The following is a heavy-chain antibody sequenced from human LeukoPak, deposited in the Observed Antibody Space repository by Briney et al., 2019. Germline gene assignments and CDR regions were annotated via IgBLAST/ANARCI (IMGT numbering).Heavy chain of an antibody. Sequence: GGSLRLSCAASGFTFSSFALHWVRQAPGKGLEGVAVISYDGDNKYYADSVKGRFTVSRDNSKNTLYLQMNSLRAEDTAVYYCATDRSAVSGTLIDYWGQGTLATVSS. J-gene: IGHJ4*02. V-gene: IGHV3-30*04. CDR1: GFTFSSFA. CDR3: ATDRSAVSGTLIDY. D-gene: IGHD6-19*01. CDR2: ISYDGDNK.